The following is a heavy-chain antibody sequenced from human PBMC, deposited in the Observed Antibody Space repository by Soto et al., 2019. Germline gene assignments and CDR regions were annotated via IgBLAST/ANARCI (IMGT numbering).Heavy chain of an antibody. Sequence: GGSLRLSCAASGFTFSSYAMRWVRQAPGKGLEWVAVISYDGSNKYYADSVKGRFTISRDNSKNTLYLQMNSLRAEDTAVYYCARGQSWLAATDYERSWFDPWGQGTLVTVSS. CDR3: ARGQSWLAATDYERSWFDP. V-gene: IGHV3-30-3*01. CDR1: GFTFSSYA. J-gene: IGHJ5*02. CDR2: ISYDGSNK. D-gene: IGHD2-15*01.